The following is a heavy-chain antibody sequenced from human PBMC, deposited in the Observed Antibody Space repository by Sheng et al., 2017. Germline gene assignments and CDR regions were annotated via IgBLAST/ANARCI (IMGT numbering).Heavy chain of an antibody. CDR3: ARAEYCSSTSCYRNYYYMDV. CDR1: GGSISSYY. Sequence: QVQLQESGPGLVKPSETLSLTCTVSGGSISSYYWSWIRQPPGKGLEWIGYIYYSGSTNYNPSLKSRVTISVDTSKNQFSLKLSSVTAADTAVYYCARAEYCSSTSCYRNYYYMDVWGQGTTVTVSS. J-gene: IGHJ6*03. D-gene: IGHD2-2*02. V-gene: IGHV4-59*12. CDR2: IYYSGST.